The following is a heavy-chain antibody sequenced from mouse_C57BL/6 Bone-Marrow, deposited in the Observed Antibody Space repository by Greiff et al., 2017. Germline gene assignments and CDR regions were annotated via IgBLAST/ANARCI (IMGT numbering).Heavy chain of an antibody. J-gene: IGHJ1*03. Sequence: QVQLQQSGAELVRPGASVTLSCKASGYTFTDYEMHWVKQTPVPGLEWIGAIDPETGGTAYNQKFKGKAILTADKSSSTAYMELRSLTSEDSAVYYCTIGTGVVPWYFDVGGTGTTVTVSS. D-gene: IGHD5-1*01. CDR3: TIGTGVVPWYFDV. CDR1: GYTFTDYE. CDR2: IDPETGGT. V-gene: IGHV1-15*01.